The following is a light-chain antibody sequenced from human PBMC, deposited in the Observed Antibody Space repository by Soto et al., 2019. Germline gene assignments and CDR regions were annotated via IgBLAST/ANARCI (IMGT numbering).Light chain of an antibody. Sequence: SYELTQPPSVSVSPGQTARITCSGDALPKQYAYWYQQKPGQAPVLVIYKDSERPSGIPERFSGSSSGTTVTLTISGVQAGDEADYYCQSADSSGTYCVFGGGTKLTVL. CDR2: KDS. CDR1: ALPKQY. CDR3: QSADSSGTYCV. V-gene: IGLV3-25*03. J-gene: IGLJ2*01.